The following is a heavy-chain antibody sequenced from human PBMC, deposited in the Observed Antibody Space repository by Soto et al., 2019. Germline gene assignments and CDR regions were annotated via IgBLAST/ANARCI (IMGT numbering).Heavy chain of an antibody. Sequence: LGGSLRLSCAASRFTFSSYAMSWVRQAPGKRLEWVSGISANGGRTYYADSVKGRFTMSRDNSKNKLSLQANGLRAEDTAVYYCAKHAEDYGDSRVDYWGQGTLGTVSS. CDR1: RFTFSSYA. J-gene: IGHJ4*02. CDR3: AKHAEDYGDSRVDY. CDR2: ISANGGRT. D-gene: IGHD4-17*01. V-gene: IGHV3-23*01.